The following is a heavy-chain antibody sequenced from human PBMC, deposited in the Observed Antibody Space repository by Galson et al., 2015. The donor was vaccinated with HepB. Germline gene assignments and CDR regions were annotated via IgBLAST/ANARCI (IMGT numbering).Heavy chain of an antibody. J-gene: IGHJ3*02. CDR1: Y. CDR2: IYYSGST. V-gene: IGHV4-31*02. CDR3: ASHIVVVPAAIPPSAFDT. D-gene: IGHD2-2*02. Sequence: YWIGWVRQMPGKGLEWIGYIYYSGSTYYNPSLKSRVTISVDTSKNQFSLKLSSVTAADTAVYYCASHIVVVPAAIPPSAFDTWGQGTMVTASS.